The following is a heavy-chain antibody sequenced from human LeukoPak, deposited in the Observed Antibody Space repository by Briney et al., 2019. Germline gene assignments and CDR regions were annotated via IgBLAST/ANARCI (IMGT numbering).Heavy chain of an antibody. V-gene: IGHV4-34*01. D-gene: IGHD5-18*01. CDR1: GGSFSGYY. CDR3: ARVGRRGYRVNNWFDP. Sequence: SETLSLTCAVYGGSFSGYYWSWIRQPSGKGLEWIGEINHSGSTNYNPSLKSRVTISVDTSKNQFSLKLSSVTAADTAVYYCARVGRRGYRVNNWFDPWGQGTLVTVSS. J-gene: IGHJ5*02. CDR2: INHSGST.